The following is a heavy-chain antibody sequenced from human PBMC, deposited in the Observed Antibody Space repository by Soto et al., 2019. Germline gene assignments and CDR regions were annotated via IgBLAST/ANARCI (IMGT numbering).Heavy chain of an antibody. D-gene: IGHD2-8*01. J-gene: IGHJ5*02. CDR1: GFTFSNYG. CDR3: AKDPKCCTIGSHFLDNWFDP. CDR2: ISYDGSHQ. V-gene: IGHV3-30*18. Sequence: QVHLVESGGGVVQPGRSLRLSCAASGFTFSNYGMHWVRQTPGKGLEWVAVISYDGSHQFYTDSVKGRFTISRDNSKNTQYLQMNSLKTEDTAMYYCAKDPKCCTIGSHFLDNWFDPWGQGTLVTVSS.